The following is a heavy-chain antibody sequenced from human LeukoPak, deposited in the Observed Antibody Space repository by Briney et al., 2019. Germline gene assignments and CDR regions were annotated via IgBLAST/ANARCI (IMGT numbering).Heavy chain of an antibody. V-gene: IGHV1-2*02. Sequence: GASVKVSCKASGYTFTDYYIHWVRQAPGQGLEWMGWINPSSGGTNYTQKFQGRVTTTRDTSISTAYLELNRLTSDDTAVYYCARVLARYGNLDYWGQGILVTVSS. D-gene: IGHD1-14*01. CDR3: ARVLARYGNLDY. CDR1: GYTFTDYY. J-gene: IGHJ4*02. CDR2: INPSSGGT.